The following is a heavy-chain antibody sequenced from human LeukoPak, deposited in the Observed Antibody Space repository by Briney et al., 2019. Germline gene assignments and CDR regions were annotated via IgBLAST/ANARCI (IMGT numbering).Heavy chain of an antibody. V-gene: IGHV3-23*01. CDR1: GFTFTNYA. D-gene: IGHD3-9*01. Sequence: GTSLRLSCVASGFTFTNYAMSWVRQAPGKGLEWVSAITGSDGTSHYADSVKGRFTISRDNSKNTLYLQVNSLRAEDAAVYYCAKWGDYDILTGYYVPDYWGQGTLVTVSS. CDR3: AKWGDYDILTGYYVPDY. J-gene: IGHJ4*02. CDR2: ITGSDGTS.